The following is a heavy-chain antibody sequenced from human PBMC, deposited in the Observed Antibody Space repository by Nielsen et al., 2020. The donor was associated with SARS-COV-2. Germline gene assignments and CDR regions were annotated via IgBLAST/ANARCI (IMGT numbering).Heavy chain of an antibody. V-gene: IGHV3-15*01. D-gene: IGHD1-26*01. Sequence: WIRQPPGTGLEWVGRIKSKSDGGTTDYAAPVKGRFTISRDDSKNTLYLQMNSLKTEDTAVYYCTTGLGGVGARVRAYYYGMDVWGQGTTVTVSS. CDR3: TTGLGGVGARVRAYYYGMDV. J-gene: IGHJ6*02. CDR2: IKSKSDGGTT.